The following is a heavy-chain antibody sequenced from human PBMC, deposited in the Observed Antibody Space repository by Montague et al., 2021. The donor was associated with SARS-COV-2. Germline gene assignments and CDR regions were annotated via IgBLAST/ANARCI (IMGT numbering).Heavy chain of an antibody. D-gene: IGHD3-22*01. Sequence: SETLSLTCAVYGGSFSGHYWSWIRQPPGKGLEWIGEINNSGSTNYNHSLKSRVTISVDTSKNQFSLKLHSVTAADTAVYYCARGRIEVSMIVVVLTGASYYMDVWGKGTTVTVSS. CDR1: GGSFSGHY. CDR2: INNSGST. V-gene: IGHV4-34*01. CDR3: ARGRIEVSMIVVVLTGASYYMDV. J-gene: IGHJ6*03.